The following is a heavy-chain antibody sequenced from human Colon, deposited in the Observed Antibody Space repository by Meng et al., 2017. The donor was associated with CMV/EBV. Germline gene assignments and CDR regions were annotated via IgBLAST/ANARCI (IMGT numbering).Heavy chain of an antibody. CDR2: INPITGGT. V-gene: IGHV1-2*02. J-gene: IGHJ4*02. CDR3: ASLSGGDFDY. Sequence: QWLLVQCGAEVKKPGASVKVSCKASGYTFTGYFMYWVRQAPGQGLEWLGVINPITGGTNYAQKFQGRVTMTRDTSMNTAHMELSRLRSDDTAVYYCASLSGGDFDYWGQGTLVTVSS. D-gene: IGHD1-26*01. CDR1: GYTFTGYF.